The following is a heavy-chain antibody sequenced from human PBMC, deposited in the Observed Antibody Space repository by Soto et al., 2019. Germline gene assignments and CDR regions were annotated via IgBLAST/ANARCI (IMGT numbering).Heavy chain of an antibody. D-gene: IGHD2-2*01. V-gene: IGHV1-46*03. CDR1: GYHFSRYY. Sequence: QVQLVQSGAEVRKPGASVKVSCKTSGYHFSRYYIHWVRQAPGKGLEWMGIINPTGGRATYAPKFQGRVTMTSDRSTTTVYLEVTGLKSEDTAIYSWSRDRCSSPSCYPDYWGQVHLVNVAS. J-gene: IGHJ4*02. CDR3: SRDRCSSPSCYPDY. CDR2: INPTGGRA.